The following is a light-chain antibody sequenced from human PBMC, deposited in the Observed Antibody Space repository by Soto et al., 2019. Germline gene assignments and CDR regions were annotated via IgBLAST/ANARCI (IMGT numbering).Light chain of an antibody. CDR1: QGISSW. V-gene: IGKV1-12*01. CDR3: QQGDSFPPT. Sequence: DIQMTQSPSSVSASVGDRVTITCRASQGISSWLGWYQQKPGKAPKFLIYGASSLQSGVPSRFSGSGSGTDFTLTISNLQPEDSATYFCQQGDSFPPTFGGGTKVEIK. CDR2: GAS. J-gene: IGKJ4*01.